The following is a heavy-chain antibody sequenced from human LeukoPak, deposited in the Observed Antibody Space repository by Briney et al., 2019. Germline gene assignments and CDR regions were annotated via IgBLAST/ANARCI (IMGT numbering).Heavy chain of an antibody. CDR1: GGSFSGYY. V-gene: IGHV4-34*01. D-gene: IGHD2-2*03. J-gene: IGHJ4*02. CDR2: INHIGST. CDR3: ARRVGYCSSTSCYFSRYYFDY. Sequence: PSETLSLTCAVYGGSFSGYYWSWIRPPPGRGLEWIGEINHIGSTNYNPSLKSRVTIPGDTSKNQFSLKLSAVTAADTAVYYCARRVGYCSSTSCYFSRYYFDYCGQGTLVTVSS.